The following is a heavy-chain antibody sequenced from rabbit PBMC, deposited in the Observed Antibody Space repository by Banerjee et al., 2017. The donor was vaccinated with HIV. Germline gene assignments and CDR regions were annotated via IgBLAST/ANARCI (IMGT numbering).Heavy chain of an antibody. CDR1: GFDFSSSYW. V-gene: IGHV1S45*01. J-gene: IGHJ3*01. CDR2: IYTGSGNT. D-gene: IGHD5-1*01. Sequence: QQQLEESGGGLVKPEGSLTLTCTASGFDFSSSYWMCWVRQAPGKGLEWIGCIYTGSGNTYYASWAKGRFTISKTSSTTVTLQMTSLTAADTATYFCAKGGSYGSLTRLDLWGPGTLVTVS. CDR3: AKGGSYGSLTRLDL.